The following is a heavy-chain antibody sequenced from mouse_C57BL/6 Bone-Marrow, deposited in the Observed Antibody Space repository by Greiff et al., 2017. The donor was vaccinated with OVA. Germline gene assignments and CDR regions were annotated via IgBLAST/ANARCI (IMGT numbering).Heavy chain of an antibody. V-gene: IGHV1-59*01. CDR3: ARRNFITLPPFFDY. J-gene: IGHJ2*01. CDR1: GYTFTSYW. CDR2: IDPSDSYT. Sequence: QVQLKQPGAELVRPGTSVKLSCKASGYTFTSYWMHWVKQRPGQGLEWIGVIDPSDSYTNYNQKFKGKATLTVDTSSSTAYMQLSSLTSEDSAVYYCARRNFITLPPFFDYWGQGTTLTVSS. D-gene: IGHD1-1*01.